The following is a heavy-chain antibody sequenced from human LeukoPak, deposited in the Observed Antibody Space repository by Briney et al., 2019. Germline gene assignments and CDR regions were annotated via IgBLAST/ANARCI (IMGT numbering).Heavy chain of an antibody. CDR3: ARDVSGPSVYYDSWSGYYPSAFDI. V-gene: IGHV4-4*07. CDR1: GGSISSYY. D-gene: IGHD3-3*01. Sequence: SETLSLTCTVSGGSISSYYWSWIRQPAGKGLEWIGRIYTSGSTNYNPSLKSRVTMSVDTSKNQFSLKLSSVTAAGTAVYYCARDVSGPSVYYDSWSGYYPSAFDIWGQGTMVTVSS. J-gene: IGHJ3*02. CDR2: IYTSGST.